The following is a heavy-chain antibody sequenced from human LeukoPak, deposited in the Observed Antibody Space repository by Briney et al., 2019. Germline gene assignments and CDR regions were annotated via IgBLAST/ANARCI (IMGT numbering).Heavy chain of an antibody. D-gene: IGHD2-15*01. V-gene: IGHV4-39*07. CDR2: IYYSGST. Sequence: PPETLSLTCTVSGGSISSSSYYWGWIRQPPGKGLEWIGSIYYSGSTYYNPSLKSRVTISVDTSKNQFSLKLSSVTAADTAVYYCARGGSKGLFFQHWGQGTLVTVSS. CDR1: GGSISSSSYY. J-gene: IGHJ1*01. CDR3: ARGGSKGLFFQH.